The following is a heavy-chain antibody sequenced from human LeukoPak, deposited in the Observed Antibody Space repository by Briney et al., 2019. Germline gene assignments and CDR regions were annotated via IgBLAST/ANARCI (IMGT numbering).Heavy chain of an antibody. V-gene: IGHV4-59*12. CDR1: GGSISSYY. CDR2: IYYSGST. Sequence: SETLSLTCTVSGGSISSYYWSWIRQPPGKGLEWIGYIYYSGSTNYNPSLKSRVTISVDTSKNQFSLKLSSVTAADTAVYYCARGGSGWLLRRSSDFDYWGQGTLVTVSS. D-gene: IGHD3-22*01. CDR3: ARGGSGWLLRRSSDFDY. J-gene: IGHJ4*02.